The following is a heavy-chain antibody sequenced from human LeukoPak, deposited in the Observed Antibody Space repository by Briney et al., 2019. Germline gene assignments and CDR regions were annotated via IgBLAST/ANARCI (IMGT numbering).Heavy chain of an antibody. V-gene: IGHV3-21*01. J-gene: IGHJ4*02. CDR3: AREGVAAARDY. Sequence: KPGGSLRLSCAASGFTFSSYSMNWVRQAPGKGLEWVSSISSSSSYIYYADSVEGRFTISRDNAKNSLYLQMNSLRAEDTAVYYCAREGVAAARDYWGQGTLVTVSS. D-gene: IGHD6-13*01. CDR2: ISSSSSYI. CDR1: GFTFSSYS.